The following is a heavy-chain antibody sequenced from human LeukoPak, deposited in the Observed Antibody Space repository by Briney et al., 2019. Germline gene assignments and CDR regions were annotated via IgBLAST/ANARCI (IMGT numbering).Heavy chain of an antibody. CDR3: ARTPRYCSSTSCYHYYYGMDV. CDR2: INAGNGNT. D-gene: IGHD2-2*01. J-gene: IGHJ6*02. V-gene: IGHV1-3*01. Sequence: ASVKVSCKASGYTFTSYAMHWVRQAPGQRLEWMGWINAGNGNTKYSQKFQGRVTITRDTSASTAYMELSSLRSEDTAEYYCARTPRYCSSTSCYHYYYGMDVWGQGTTVTVSS. CDR1: GYTFTSYA.